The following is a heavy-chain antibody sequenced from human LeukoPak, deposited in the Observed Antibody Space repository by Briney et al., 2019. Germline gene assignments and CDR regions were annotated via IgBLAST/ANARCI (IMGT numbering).Heavy chain of an antibody. D-gene: IGHD3-9*01. CDR2: ISGSGGST. CDR1: GFTFSSYS. CDR3: AKGVYDILTGYWYYYYMDV. Sequence: GGSLRLSCAASGFTFSSYSMNWVRQAPGKGLEWVSAISGSGGSTYYADSVKGRFTISRDNSKTTLNLQMNSLRAEDTAVYYRAKGVYDILTGYWYYYYMDVWGKGTTVTISS. V-gene: IGHV3-23*01. J-gene: IGHJ6*03.